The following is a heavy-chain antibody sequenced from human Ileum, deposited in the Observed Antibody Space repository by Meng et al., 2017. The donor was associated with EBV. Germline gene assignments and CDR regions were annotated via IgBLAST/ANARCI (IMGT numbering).Heavy chain of an antibody. Sequence: REWGQGVLKPTEPRSLTSAVSGGSGYSIIYYWVRMRRPAGKGGVWIGSINYSRNTYYNPSLKCRVTISVDTSKTQFSLKLNSVTAADTAADYCAREGDDFTDGYFHHWGQGTLVTVSS. CDR2: INYSRNT. J-gene: IGHJ1*01. CDR3: AREGDDFTDGYFHH. CDR1: GGSGYSIIYY. V-gene: IGHV4-39*07. D-gene: IGHD5-24*01.